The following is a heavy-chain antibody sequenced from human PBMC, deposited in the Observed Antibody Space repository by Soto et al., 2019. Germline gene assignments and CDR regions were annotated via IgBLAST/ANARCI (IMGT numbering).Heavy chain of an antibody. CDR3: VREGYYYDGSGQNWFDP. CDR1: GGSISSGGYY. CDR2: IYYSGST. D-gene: IGHD3-22*01. J-gene: IGHJ5*02. Sequence: SETLSLTCTVSGGSISSGGYYWSWIRQHPGKGLEWIGYIYYSGSTYYNTSLKSRVTISVDTSKNQFSLKLSSVTAADTAVYFCVREGYYYDGSGQNWFDPWGQGTLVTVSS. V-gene: IGHV4-31*03.